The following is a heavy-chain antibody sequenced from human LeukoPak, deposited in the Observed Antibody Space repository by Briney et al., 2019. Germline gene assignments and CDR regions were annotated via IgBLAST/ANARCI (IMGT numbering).Heavy chain of an antibody. CDR1: GGSFSGYY. J-gene: IGHJ5*02. Sequence: RPSETLSLTCAVYGGSFSGYYWSWIRQPPGKGLKWIGEINRSGSTNYNPSLKSRVTISVDTSKNQFSLKLSSVTAADTAVYYCARRKAGGWFDPWGQGTLVTVSS. CDR3: ARRKAGGWFDP. CDR2: INRSGST. V-gene: IGHV4-34*01. D-gene: IGHD6-19*01.